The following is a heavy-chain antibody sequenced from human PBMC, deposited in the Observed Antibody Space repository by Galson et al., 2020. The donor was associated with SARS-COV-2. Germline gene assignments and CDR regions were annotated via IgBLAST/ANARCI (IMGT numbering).Heavy chain of an antibody. CDR2: ITSSGPTL. CDR1: GFSFSNFA. D-gene: IGHD3-10*01. CDR3: ASQYYSGAGGAFEN. Sequence: GGSLRLSCAASGFSFSNFAMNWVRQAPGKGLEWVSHITSSGPTLYYADSVRGRFTISRDNAKNSLYLQMNSLRSDDTAVYYCASQYYSGAGGAFENWGQGTLVTVSS. J-gene: IGHJ4*02. V-gene: IGHV3-48*03.